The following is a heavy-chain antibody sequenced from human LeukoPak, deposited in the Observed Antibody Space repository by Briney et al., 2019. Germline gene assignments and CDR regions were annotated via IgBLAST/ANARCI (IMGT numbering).Heavy chain of an antibody. V-gene: IGHV3-23*01. Sequence: SGGSLRLSCAASGFTFSSYAMSWVRQAPGKGLEWVSGISSSGGSTYYADSVKGRFTISRDNSKHTLFLQMSSLRAEDTAVYYCAKATGYYDTTTVAFDIWGQGTMVTVSS. CDR3: AKATGYYDTTTVAFDI. CDR2: ISSSGGST. D-gene: IGHD3-22*01. J-gene: IGHJ3*02. CDR1: GFTFSSYA.